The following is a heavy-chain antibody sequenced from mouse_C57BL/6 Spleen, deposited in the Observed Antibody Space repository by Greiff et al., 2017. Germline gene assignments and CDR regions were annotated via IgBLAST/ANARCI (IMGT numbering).Heavy chain of an antibody. CDR1: GFTFSSYA. CDR2: ISDGGSYT. J-gene: IGHJ4*01. D-gene: IGHD1-1*01. V-gene: IGHV5-4*01. Sequence: EVKVEESGGGLVKPGGSLKLSCAASGFTFSSYAMSWVRQTPEKRLEWVATISDGGSYTYYPDNVKGRFTISRDNAKNNLYLQMSHLKSEDTAMYYCARDLDYGSSYEDAMDYWGQGTSVTVSS. CDR3: ARDLDYGSSYEDAMDY.